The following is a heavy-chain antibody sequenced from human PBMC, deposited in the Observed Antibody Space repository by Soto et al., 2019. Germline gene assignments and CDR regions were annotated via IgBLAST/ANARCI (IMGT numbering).Heavy chain of an antibody. J-gene: IGHJ4*02. CDR1: GFTFDDYA. CDR2: ISWNSGSI. CDR3: AKATLSMMSGCSYGYRLDY. D-gene: IGHD5-18*01. V-gene: IGHV3-9*01. Sequence: GGSLRLSCAASGFTFDDYAMRWVRQAPGKGLEWVSGISWNSGSIGYADSVKGRFTISRDNAKNSLYLQMNSLRAEDTALYYCAKATLSMMSGCSYGYRLDYWGQGTLVTVSS.